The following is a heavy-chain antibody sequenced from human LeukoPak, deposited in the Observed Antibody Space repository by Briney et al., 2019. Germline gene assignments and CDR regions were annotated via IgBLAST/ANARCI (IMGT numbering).Heavy chain of an antibody. CDR2: ISWNSGTK. CDR3: AVLHYYAMDV. Sequence: GGSLRLACAASGFTFDDYAMHWVRQAPGKGLEWVSGISWNSGTKGYADSVKGRFTISRDNAKNSLYLQMNSLRGEDAALYYCAVLHYYAMDVWGQGTTVTVSS. V-gene: IGHV3-9*01. J-gene: IGHJ6*02. D-gene: IGHD2-8*01. CDR1: GFTFDDYA.